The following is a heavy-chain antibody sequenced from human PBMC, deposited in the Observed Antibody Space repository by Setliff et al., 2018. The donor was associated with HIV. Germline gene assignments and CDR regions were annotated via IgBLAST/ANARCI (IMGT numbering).Heavy chain of an antibody. Sequence: SETLSLTCTVSGGSISSGDYYWDWIRQPPGKGLEWIGNIYYTGSTSYNPSLKSRVTISVDTSKNQFSLKLYSVTAADTAVYYCARHILSGTTVTNSWFDPWGQGTLVTVSS. CDR1: GGSISSGDYY. D-gene: IGHD4-17*01. V-gene: IGHV4-39*01. CDR2: IYYTGST. J-gene: IGHJ5*02. CDR3: ARHILSGTTVTNSWFDP.